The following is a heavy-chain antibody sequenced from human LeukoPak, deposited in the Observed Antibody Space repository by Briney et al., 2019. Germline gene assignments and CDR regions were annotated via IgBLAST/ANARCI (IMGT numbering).Heavy chain of an antibody. J-gene: IGHJ6*02. V-gene: IGHV3-30-3*01. Sequence: GGSLRLSCAASGFTFSSYAMHWVRQAPGKGLEWVAVISYDGSNKYYADSVKGRFTISRDNSKNTLYLQMNSLRAEDTAVYYCARVYCSSTSCYVRGYYYYGMDVWGQGTTVTVSS. D-gene: IGHD2-2*01. CDR1: GFTFSSYA. CDR2: ISYDGSNK. CDR3: ARVYCSSTSCYVRGYYYYGMDV.